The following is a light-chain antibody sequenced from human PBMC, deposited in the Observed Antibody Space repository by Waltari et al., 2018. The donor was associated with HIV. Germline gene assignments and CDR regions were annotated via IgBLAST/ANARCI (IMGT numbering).Light chain of an antibody. CDR1: SSDFGSYNL. CDR2: EGS. Sequence: QSALTQPASVSGSPGQSITISCTGTSSDFGSYNLVSWYQQHPGKAPTLVIYEGSKRPSGVSDRFACSKSGNTSSPTISGLQAEDEADYHCCSYAGSGGPVVFGGGTKLTVL. J-gene: IGLJ2*01. CDR3: CSYAGSGGPVV. V-gene: IGLV2-23*01.